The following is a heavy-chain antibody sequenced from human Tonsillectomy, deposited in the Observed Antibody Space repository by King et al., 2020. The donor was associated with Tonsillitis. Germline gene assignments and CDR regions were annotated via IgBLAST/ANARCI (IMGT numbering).Heavy chain of an antibody. D-gene: IGHD2/OR15-2a*01. J-gene: IGHJ3*02. V-gene: IGHV4-39*07. CDR1: GGSISSSSYY. CDR3: ARSRDLFRAFDI. Sequence: LQLQESGPGLVKPSETLSLTCTVSGGSISSSSYYWGWIRQPPGEGLEWIGSIYYSWSTYYNPSLKSRVTISVDTSKNQFSLKLSSVTAADTAVYYCARSRDLFRAFDIWGQGTMVTVSS. CDR2: IYYSWST.